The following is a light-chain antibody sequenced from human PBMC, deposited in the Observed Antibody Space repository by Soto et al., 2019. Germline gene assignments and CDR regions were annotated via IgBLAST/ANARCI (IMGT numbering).Light chain of an antibody. V-gene: IGKV3-20*01. J-gene: IGKJ5*01. Sequence: EIVFTQSPATLSESPGKRATLSCRASQSVKRFLVWYQHRPGQAPRVLIYDASSRATGIPDRFSGSGSGTDFTLTISRLEPEDFAMYYCQQYGRSPITFGQGTRIEIK. CDR2: DAS. CDR1: QSVKRF. CDR3: QQYGRSPIT.